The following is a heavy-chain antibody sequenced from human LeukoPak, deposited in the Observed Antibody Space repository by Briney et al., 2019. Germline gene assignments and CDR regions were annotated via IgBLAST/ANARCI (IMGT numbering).Heavy chain of an antibody. D-gene: IGHD1-26*01. J-gene: IGHJ4*02. CDR3: AKDRSGSYSQGLDY. Sequence: GGSLRLSCAASGFTFSSYGMHWVRQAPGKGLEWVAVISYDGSNKYYADSVKGRFTISRDNSKNTLYLQMNSLRAEDTAVYYCAKDRSGSYSQGLDYWGQGTLVTVSS. CDR2: ISYDGSNK. V-gene: IGHV3-30*18. CDR1: GFTFSSYG.